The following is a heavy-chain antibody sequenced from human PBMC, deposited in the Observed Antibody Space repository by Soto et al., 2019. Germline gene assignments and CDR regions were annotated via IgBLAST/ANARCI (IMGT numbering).Heavy chain of an antibody. CDR3: ATSSGSAYGLDV. CDR1: AGSISTTNW. Sequence: PSETLSLTCAVSAGSISTTNWYVCVRQPPGMGLEWIGEIYHTGTTTYNPSLKSRVTMSVDTSKNQFSLRLSFATAADTAVYYCATSSGSAYGLDVWGPGATVTVSS. D-gene: IGHD3-10*01. J-gene: IGHJ6*02. CDR2: IYHTGTT. V-gene: IGHV4-4*02.